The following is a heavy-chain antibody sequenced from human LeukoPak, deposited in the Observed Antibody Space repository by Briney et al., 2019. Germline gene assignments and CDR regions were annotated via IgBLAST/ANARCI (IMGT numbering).Heavy chain of an antibody. V-gene: IGHV1-69*13. CDR2: VIPIFGTA. J-gene: IGHJ5*02. CDR1: GGTFSSYA. Sequence: SVKVSCKASGGTFSSYAISWVRQAPGQGLEWMGGVIPIFGTANYAQKFQGRVTITADESTSTAYMELSSLRSEDTAVYYCASVATSYVDWFDPWGQGTLVTVSS. CDR3: ASVATSYVDWFDP. D-gene: IGHD5-12*01.